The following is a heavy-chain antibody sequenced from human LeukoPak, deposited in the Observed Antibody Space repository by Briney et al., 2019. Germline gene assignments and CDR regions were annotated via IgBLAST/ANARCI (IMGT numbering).Heavy chain of an antibody. CDR2: ISSGSTI. CDR1: GFTFSDYY. J-gene: IGHJ4*02. CDR3: ARTAIQLWLSRSAWKRPFDY. Sequence: PGGSLRLSCAASGFTFSDYYMSWIRQALGKGLEWVSYISSGSTIYYADSVKGRFTISRDNAKNSLYLQMNSLRAEDTAVYYCARTAIQLWLSRSAWKRPFDYWGQGTLVTVSS. V-gene: IGHV3-11*01. D-gene: IGHD5-18*01.